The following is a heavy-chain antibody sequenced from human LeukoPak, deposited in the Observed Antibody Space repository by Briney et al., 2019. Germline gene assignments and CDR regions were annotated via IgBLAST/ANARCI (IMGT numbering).Heavy chain of an antibody. V-gene: IGHV4-39*01. CDR3: ARRVVVVTAIPYYYFDY. J-gene: IGHJ4*02. CDR2: IYYSGST. D-gene: IGHD2-21*02. Sequence: KSSETLSLTCTVSGGSISSSSYYWGWIRQPPGKGLEWIGSIYYSGSTYCNPSLKSRVTISVDTSKNQFSLKLSSVTAADTAVYYCARRVVVVTAIPYYYFDYWGQGTLVTVSS. CDR1: GGSISSSSYY.